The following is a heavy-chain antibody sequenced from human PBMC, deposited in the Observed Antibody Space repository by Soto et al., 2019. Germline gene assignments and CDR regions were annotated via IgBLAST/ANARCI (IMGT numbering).Heavy chain of an antibody. CDR2: IHHSGNS. Sequence: VSGDSISSNKGGSWVRQHQGKGLEWIGEIHHSGNSNYNPSLKSRVIISVDKYKNQFSLNLSSLTDADTAVYYCARGEGQQERDYWGQGTMVTVS. D-gene: IGHD1-1*01. CDR1: GDSISSNKG. J-gene: IGHJ4*02. CDR3: ARGEGQQERDY. V-gene: IGHV4-4*02.